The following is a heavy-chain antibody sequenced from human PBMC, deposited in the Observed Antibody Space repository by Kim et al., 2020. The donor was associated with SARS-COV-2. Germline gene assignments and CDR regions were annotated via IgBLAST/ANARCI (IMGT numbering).Heavy chain of an antibody. Sequence: SVKGRFTISSDNSKNTLYLQMNSLRAEDTAVYYCASNRYYYGSGSYHFDYWGQGTLVTVSS. V-gene: IGHV3-30*07. CDR3: ASNRYYYGSGSYHFDY. D-gene: IGHD3-10*01. J-gene: IGHJ4*02.